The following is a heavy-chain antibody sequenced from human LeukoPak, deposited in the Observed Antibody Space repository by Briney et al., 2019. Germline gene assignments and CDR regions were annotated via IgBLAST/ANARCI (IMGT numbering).Heavy chain of an antibody. V-gene: IGHV4-61*02. CDR1: GGSISSGSYY. J-gene: IGHJ5*02. D-gene: IGHD4-17*01. CDR3: AKGIYGAKGNWFDP. Sequence: SQTLSLTCTVSGGSISSGSYYWSWIRQPAGKGLEWIGRIYTSGSTNYNPSLKSRVTISVDTSKNQFSLKLSSVTAADTAVYYCAKGIYGAKGNWFDPWGQGTVVTVSS. CDR2: IYTSGST.